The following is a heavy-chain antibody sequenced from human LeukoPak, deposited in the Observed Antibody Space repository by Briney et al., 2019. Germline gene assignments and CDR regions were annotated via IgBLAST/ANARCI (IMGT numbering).Heavy chain of an antibody. CDR2: INHSGST. J-gene: IGHJ4*02. Sequence: SETLSLTCAVYGGSFSGYYWSWIRQPPGKGLEWIGEINHSGSTYYNPSLKSRVTISVDTSKNQFSLKLSSVTAADTAVYYCARLSNYYDSRVDYWGQGTLVTVSS. D-gene: IGHD3-22*01. CDR1: GGSFSGYY. V-gene: IGHV4-34*01. CDR3: ARLSNYYDSRVDY.